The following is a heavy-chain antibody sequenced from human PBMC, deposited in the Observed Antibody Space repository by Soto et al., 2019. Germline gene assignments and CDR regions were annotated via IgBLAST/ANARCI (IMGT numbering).Heavy chain of an antibody. V-gene: IGHV3-23*01. CDR3: AKHGDYYDSSGYFVY. Sequence: GGSLRLSCAASGFTFSSYAMSWVRQAPGKGLEWVSAISGSGGSTYYADSVKGRFTISRDNSKNTLYLQMNSLRAEDTAVYYCAKHGDYYDSSGYFVYWGQGTLVTVSS. D-gene: IGHD3-22*01. CDR1: GFTFSSYA. CDR2: ISGSGGST. J-gene: IGHJ4*02.